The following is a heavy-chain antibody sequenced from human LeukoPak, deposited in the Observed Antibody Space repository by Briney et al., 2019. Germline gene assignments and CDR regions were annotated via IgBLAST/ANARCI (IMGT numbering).Heavy chain of an antibody. CDR3: ATGGSSWGNYYYGMDV. J-gene: IGHJ6*02. CDR2: IIPIFGTA. CDR1: GGTFSSYA. Sequence: GASVKVSCKASGGTFSSYAISWVRQAPGQGLEWMGGIIPIFGTANYAQKFQGRVTMTEDTSTDTAYMELSSLRSEDTAVYYCATGGSSWGNYYYGMDVWGQGTTVTVSS. V-gene: IGHV1-69*06. D-gene: IGHD6-13*01.